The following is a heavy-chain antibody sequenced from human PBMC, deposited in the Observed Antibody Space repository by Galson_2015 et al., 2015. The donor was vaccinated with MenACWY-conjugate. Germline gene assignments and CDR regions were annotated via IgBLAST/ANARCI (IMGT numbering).Heavy chain of an antibody. V-gene: IGHV4-39*01. CDR3: ARLPRGITFVVVAP. Sequence: TLSLTCAVSGGSIHSDNYFWGWIRQPPGEGLEWIGSIYYSGSTYYNPSLKSRVTMSVDPSKNQFSLNLSSVTAADTAVYYCARLPRGITFVVVAPWGQGTLVTVSS. J-gene: IGHJ5*02. CDR2: IYYSGST. CDR1: GGSIHSDNYF. D-gene: IGHD3-22*01.